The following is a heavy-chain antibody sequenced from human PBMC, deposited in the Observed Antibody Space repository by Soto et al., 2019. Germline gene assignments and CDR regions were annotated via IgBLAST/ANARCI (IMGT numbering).Heavy chain of an antibody. J-gene: IGHJ4*02. D-gene: IGHD6-13*01. CDR3: ARDSGSAAAVYYFDY. CDR2: IWYDGSNK. Sequence: PGGSLRLSCAASGFTFSSYGMHWVRQAPGKGLEWVAVIWYDGSNKYYADSVKGRFTISRDNSKNTLYLQMNSLRAEDTAVYYCARDSGSAAAVYYFDYWGQGTLVTVSS. CDR1: GFTFSSYG. V-gene: IGHV3-33*01.